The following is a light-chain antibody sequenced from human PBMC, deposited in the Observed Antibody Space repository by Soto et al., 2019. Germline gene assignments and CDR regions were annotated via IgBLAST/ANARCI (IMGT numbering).Light chain of an antibody. CDR1: ESVSYSY. J-gene: IGKJ5*01. Sequence: EIVLTQSPATMSLSPGERATLSCGASESVSYSYVAWYQQKAGLAPRLLIHDASTRASGIPDRFSGSKSGTDFTLTIRGLEPEDAALYYCQQYGSSPITFGQVTRLEIK. V-gene: IGKV3D-20*01. CDR2: DAS. CDR3: QQYGSSPIT.